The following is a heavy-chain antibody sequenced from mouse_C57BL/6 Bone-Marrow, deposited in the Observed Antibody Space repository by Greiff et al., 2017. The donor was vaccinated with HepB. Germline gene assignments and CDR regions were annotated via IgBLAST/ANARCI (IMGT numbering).Heavy chain of an antibody. CDR3: TRRLTAQAMAY. CDR1: GFNIKDDY. D-gene: IGHD3-2*02. Sequence: VQLQQSGAELVRPGASVKLSCTASGFNIKDDYMHWVKQRPEQGLEWIGWIDPENGDTEYASKFQGKATITADTSSNTAYLQLSSLTSEDTAVYYCTRRLTAQAMAYWGQGTLVTVSA. J-gene: IGHJ3*01. V-gene: IGHV14-4*01. CDR2: IDPENGDT.